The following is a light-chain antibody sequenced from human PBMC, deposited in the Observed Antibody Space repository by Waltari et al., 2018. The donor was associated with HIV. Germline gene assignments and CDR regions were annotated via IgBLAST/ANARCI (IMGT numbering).Light chain of an antibody. CDR2: RAI. CDR1: NIGSKN. CDR3: QVWDSSSFV. Sequence: SYELTQALSVSVALGQTAKITCEGGNIGSKNDKGYQQKPGQAPVLVIFRAIMRPSGIPERCSGSNSGKSATLTISEAQAGDEGDYYCQVWDSSSFVFATGTKVTVL. J-gene: IGLJ1*01. V-gene: IGLV3-9*01.